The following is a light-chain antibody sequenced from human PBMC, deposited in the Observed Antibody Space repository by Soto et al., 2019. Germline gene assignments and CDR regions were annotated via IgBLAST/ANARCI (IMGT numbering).Light chain of an antibody. CDR2: EDN. CDR1: SGSIASNY. CDR3: QSYDATNQV. J-gene: IGLJ3*02. Sequence: NFMLTQPDSVSESPGETVIISCTRSSGSIASNYVQWYQQRPGSSPTTVIYEDNQRPSGVPDRFSGSIDSSSNSASLTISGLETEDEADYYCQSYDATNQVFGGGTKLTV. V-gene: IGLV6-57*01.